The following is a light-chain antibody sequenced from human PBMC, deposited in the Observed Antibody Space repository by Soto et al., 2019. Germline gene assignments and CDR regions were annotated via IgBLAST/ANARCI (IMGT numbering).Light chain of an antibody. Sequence: QSVLTQPPSASGTPGQRVTVSCSGSDSNIGRNVVYWYQQLPGAAPKLLVYRSDQRPSGVPDRFSGSKSDTSASLAISGLRPEDEADYYCAAWDDSLSGHYVFGTGTKLTVL. CDR1: DSNIGRNV. V-gene: IGLV1-47*01. J-gene: IGLJ1*01. CDR3: AAWDDSLSGHYV. CDR2: RSD.